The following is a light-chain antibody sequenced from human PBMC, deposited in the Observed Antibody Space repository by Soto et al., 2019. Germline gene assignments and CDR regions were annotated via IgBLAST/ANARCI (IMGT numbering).Light chain of an antibody. J-gene: IGKJ1*01. V-gene: IGKV1-6*01. CDR2: GAS. CDR1: QGIRTD. Sequence: AVPLTQSPSSLSASVGDRVTITCRASQGIRTDLGWYQQKPGKTPKVLIFGASTLQSGVPSRFSGSGSGTDFILNISSLQPEDFATYYCLQDYSYPRTFGQGTKVEIK. CDR3: LQDYSYPRT.